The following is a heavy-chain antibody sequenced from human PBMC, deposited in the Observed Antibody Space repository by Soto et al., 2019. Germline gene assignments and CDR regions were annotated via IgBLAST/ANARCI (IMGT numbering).Heavy chain of an antibody. Sequence: GRTYYSSKCYNDYAVSVKSRITINPDTSKNQFSLQLNSVTPEDTAVYYCARDEVAVAGTGSYYSGMDVWGQGTTVTVSS. V-gene: IGHV6-1*01. CDR3: ARDEVAVAGTGSYYSGMDV. CDR2: TYYSSKCYN. J-gene: IGHJ6*02. D-gene: IGHD6-19*01.